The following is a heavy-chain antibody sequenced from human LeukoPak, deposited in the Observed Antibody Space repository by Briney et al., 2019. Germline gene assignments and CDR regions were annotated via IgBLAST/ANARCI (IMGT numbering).Heavy chain of an antibody. CDR3: ARGPTGYDSSGSIGI. D-gene: IGHD3-22*01. CDR1: GGSISSYY. Sequence: SETLSLTCTVSGGSISSYYWSWIRQPPGKGLEWIGYIYYSGSTNYNPSLKSRVTISVDTSKNQFSLKLSSVTAADTAVYYCARGPTGYDSSGSIGIWGQGTLVTVSS. V-gene: IGHV4-59*08. J-gene: IGHJ4*02. CDR2: IYYSGST.